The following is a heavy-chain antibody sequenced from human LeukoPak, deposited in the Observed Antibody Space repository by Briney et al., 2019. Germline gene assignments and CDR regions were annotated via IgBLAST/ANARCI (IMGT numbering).Heavy chain of an antibody. J-gene: IGHJ4*02. V-gene: IGHV4-34*01. CDR3: ARKDSITMGRGVIGYFDY. CDR1: GGSFSGYY. D-gene: IGHD3-10*01. Sequence: SETLSLTCAVYGGSFSGYYWSWIRQPPGKGLEWIGKINHSGSTNYNPSLKSRVTISVDTSKNQFSLKLSSVTAADTAVYYCARKDSITMGRGVIGYFDYWGRGTLVTVSS. CDR2: INHSGST.